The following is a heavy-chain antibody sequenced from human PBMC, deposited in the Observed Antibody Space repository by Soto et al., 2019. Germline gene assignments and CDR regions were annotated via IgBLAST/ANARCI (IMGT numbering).Heavy chain of an antibody. V-gene: IGHV5-51*01. J-gene: IGHJ6*02. D-gene: IGHD3-9*01. Sequence: PGESLKISCQGSGYSFVSYCIGWASQMPGKGLEWMGIICPGDSHNTYSTSFEGRVTISADKSISTAYVQWSSLKASDSATYYCARQTLRYRYGMDVWGQGTTVTVS. CDR2: ICPGDSHN. CDR1: GYSFVSYC. CDR3: ARQTLRYRYGMDV.